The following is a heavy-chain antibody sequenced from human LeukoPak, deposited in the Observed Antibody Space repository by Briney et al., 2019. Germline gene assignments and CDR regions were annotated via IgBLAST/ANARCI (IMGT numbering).Heavy chain of an antibody. J-gene: IGHJ4*02. CDR3: ARHASYSNYDY. D-gene: IGHD2-15*01. CDR2: IYYSGST. V-gene: IGHV4-59*08. Sequence: SETLSLTCTVSGGSISSYYWSWIRQPPGKGLQWIGYIYYSGSTNYNPSLKSRVTISVDTSKNQFSLKLSSVAAADTAVYCCARHASYSNYDYWGQGTLVTVSS. CDR1: GGSISSYY.